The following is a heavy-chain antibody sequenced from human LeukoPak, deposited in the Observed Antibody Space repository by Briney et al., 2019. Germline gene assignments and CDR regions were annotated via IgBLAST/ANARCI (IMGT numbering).Heavy chain of an antibody. CDR3: AKDSGDYADYAVIDY. D-gene: IGHD4-17*01. V-gene: IGHV3-30*02. CDR1: GFTFSSYG. J-gene: IGHJ4*02. Sequence: GGSLRLSCAASGFTFSSYGIHWGRQAPGKGLEWVAFIRYDGGVEYYADSVKGRFTISRDNSKNTLYLQMNSLRTEDTAVYYCAKDSGDYADYAVIDYWGQGTLVTVSS. CDR2: IRYDGGVE.